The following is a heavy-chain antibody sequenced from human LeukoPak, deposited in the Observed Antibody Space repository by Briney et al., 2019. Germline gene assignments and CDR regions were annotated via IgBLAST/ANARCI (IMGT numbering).Heavy chain of an antibody. CDR1: GASVNIGNYY. Sequence: PSETLSLTCTVSGASVNIGNYYWTWIRQPPGKGLEWIGYISHIGSTNYNPFLKSRVTISVDTSKNQFSLRLSSVTAADTAVYYCARDFSTGGYSYNWFDPWGQGTLVTVSS. CDR2: ISHIGST. CDR3: ARDFSTGGYSYNWFDP. V-gene: IGHV4-61*01. J-gene: IGHJ5*02. D-gene: IGHD2-8*02.